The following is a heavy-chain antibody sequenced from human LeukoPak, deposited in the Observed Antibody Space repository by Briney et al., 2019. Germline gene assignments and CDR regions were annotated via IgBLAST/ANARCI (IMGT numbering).Heavy chain of an antibody. CDR3: ARERVVVVAANVDY. Sequence: ASVKVSCKASGYTFTGYYMHWVRQAPGQGLEWMGWINPNSGGTNYAQKFQGRVTMTRDTSISTAYMELSRLRSDDTAVYYCARERVVVVAANVDYWGQGTLVTVSS. D-gene: IGHD2-15*01. CDR2: INPNSGGT. CDR1: GYTFTGYY. V-gene: IGHV1-2*02. J-gene: IGHJ4*02.